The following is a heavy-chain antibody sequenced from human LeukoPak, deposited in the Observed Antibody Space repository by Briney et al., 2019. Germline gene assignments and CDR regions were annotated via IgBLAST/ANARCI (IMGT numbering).Heavy chain of an antibody. CDR3: ARGMELLGIYYFDY. V-gene: IGHV1-2*04. CDR1: GYTFTGYY. D-gene: IGHD1-26*01. Sequence: RASVKVSCKASGYTFTGYYMHWVRQAPGQGLEWMGWINPNSGGTNYAQKFQGWVTMTRDTSISTAYMELSRLRSDDTAVYYCARGMELLGIYYFDYWGQGTLVTVSS. J-gene: IGHJ4*02. CDR2: INPNSGGT.